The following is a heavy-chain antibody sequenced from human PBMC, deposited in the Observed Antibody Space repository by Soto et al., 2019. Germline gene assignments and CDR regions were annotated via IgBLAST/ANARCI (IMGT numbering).Heavy chain of an antibody. J-gene: IGHJ4*02. D-gene: IGHD3-10*01. Sequence: QITLKESGPTLVKPTQTLTLTCTFSGFSLSSSGESVGWIRQPPGKALEWLALRDWNGIERYSPSLKSRHTVFKDDPKSQVVLTMTNMDPVETATYFCAHGDPLDFHYWGQGTLVTVSP. CDR3: AHGDPLDFHY. CDR2: RDWNGIE. V-gene: IGHV2-5*01. CDR1: GFSLSSSGES.